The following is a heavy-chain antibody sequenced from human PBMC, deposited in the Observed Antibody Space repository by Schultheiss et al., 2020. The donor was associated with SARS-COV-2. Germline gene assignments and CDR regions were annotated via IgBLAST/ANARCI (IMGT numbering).Heavy chain of an antibody. Sequence: GESLKISCKGSGYSFTSYWIGWVRQMPGKGLEWMGIIYPGDSDTRYSPSFQGQVTISADKSISTAYLQWSSLKASDTAMYYCAKATYYYGSGDYYGMDVWGQGTTVTVSS. CDR2: IYPGDSDT. V-gene: IGHV5-51*01. J-gene: IGHJ6*02. CDR1: GYSFTSYW. D-gene: IGHD3-10*01. CDR3: AKATYYYGSGDYYGMDV.